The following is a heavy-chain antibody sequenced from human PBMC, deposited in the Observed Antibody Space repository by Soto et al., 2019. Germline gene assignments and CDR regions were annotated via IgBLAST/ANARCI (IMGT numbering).Heavy chain of an antibody. D-gene: IGHD6-13*01. J-gene: IGHJ6*02. Sequence: SQTLSLTCAISGDSVSSNSAAWNWIRQSPSRGLEWLGRTYYRSKWYNDYAVSVKSRITINPDTSKNQFSLQLNSVTPEDTAVYYCAIENHSSSWDYSYYGMDVWGQGTTVTVSS. CDR1: GDSVSSNSAA. CDR2: TYYRSKWYN. V-gene: IGHV6-1*01. CDR3: AIENHSSSWDYSYYGMDV.